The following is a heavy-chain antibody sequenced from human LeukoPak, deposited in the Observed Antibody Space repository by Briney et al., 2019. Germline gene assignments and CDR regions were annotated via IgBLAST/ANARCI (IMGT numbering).Heavy chain of an antibody. CDR3: AKAGSRGKYCSSTSCYGLTDY. V-gene: IGHV3-30*18. J-gene: IGHJ4*02. CDR2: ISYDGSNK. CDR1: GFTFGSYG. Sequence: GGSLRLSCAASGFTFGSYGMHWVRQAPGKGLEWVAVISYDGSNKYYADSVKGRFTISRDNSKNTLYLQMNSLRAEDTAVYYCAKAGSRGKYCSSTSCYGLTDYWGQGTLVTVSS. D-gene: IGHD2-2*01.